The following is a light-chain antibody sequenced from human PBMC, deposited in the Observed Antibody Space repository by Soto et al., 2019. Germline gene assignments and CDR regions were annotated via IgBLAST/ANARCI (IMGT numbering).Light chain of an antibody. CDR3: MQGTHWPPT. V-gene: IGKV2-30*02. Sequence: DIVMTQSPLSLPVTPGEPASIACRSSQMLLHSNGYNYLDWYLQKPGQSPRRLIYKVSNRDSGVPDRFSGSGSGTDFTLKISRVEAEDVGVYYCMQGTHWPPTFGQGTKVDIK. CDR1: QMLLHSNGYNY. J-gene: IGKJ1*01. CDR2: KVS.